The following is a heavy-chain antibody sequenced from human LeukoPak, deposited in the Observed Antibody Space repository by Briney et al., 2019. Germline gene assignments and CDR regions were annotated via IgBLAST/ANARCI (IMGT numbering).Heavy chain of an antibody. Sequence: SETLSLTCTVSGGSISSYYWSWIRQPAGKGLDWIGRIYTSGSTNYNPSLKSRVTMSVDTSKNQFSLKLSSVTAADTAVYYCARDFRIAAAGTYFDYWGQGTLVTVSS. V-gene: IGHV4-4*07. D-gene: IGHD6-13*01. CDR2: IYTSGST. J-gene: IGHJ4*02. CDR1: GGSISSYY. CDR3: ARDFRIAAAGTYFDY.